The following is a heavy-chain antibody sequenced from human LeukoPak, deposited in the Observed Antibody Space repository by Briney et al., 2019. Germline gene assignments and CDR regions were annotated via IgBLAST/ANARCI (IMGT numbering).Heavy chain of an antibody. V-gene: IGHV4-4*07. CDR3: ARARGLWELLPFAY. J-gene: IGHJ4*02. CDR1: GDSINNYY. D-gene: IGHD1-26*01. CDR2: MWNNENI. Sequence: SETLSLTCSVSGDSINNYYWTWIRQPAGKGLEWIGRMWNNENIKYNPSLESRVTISVDTSKNQFSLKLSSVTAADTAVYYCARARGLWELLPFAYWGQGTLVTVSS.